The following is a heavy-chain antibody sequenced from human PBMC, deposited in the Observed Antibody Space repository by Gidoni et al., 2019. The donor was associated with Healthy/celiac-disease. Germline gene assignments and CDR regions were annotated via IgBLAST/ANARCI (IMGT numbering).Heavy chain of an antibody. Sequence: QVQLQESGPGLVKPSQTLSLTCTVSGGSISSGGYYWSWIRQHPGKGLEWIGYIYYSGSTYYNPSLKSRVTISVDTSKNQFSLKLSSVTAADTAVYYCARDRRGGAYYYYGMDVWGQGTTVTVSS. CDR3: ARDRRGGAYYYYGMDV. J-gene: IGHJ6*02. CDR1: GGSISSGGYY. V-gene: IGHV4-31*03. D-gene: IGHD3-10*01. CDR2: IYYSGST.